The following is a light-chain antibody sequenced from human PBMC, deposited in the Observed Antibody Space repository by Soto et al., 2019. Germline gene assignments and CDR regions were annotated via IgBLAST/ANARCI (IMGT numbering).Light chain of an antibody. CDR2: DND. CDR3: GTWDSGLTAGV. V-gene: IGLV1-51*01. J-gene: IGLJ2*01. Sequence: QSALAQPASVSGSPGQSITISCTGTSSDIGDSNFVSWYQHHPGKAPKLLIYDNDERPSEIPDRFSGSKSDTSATLTITGLQTGDEADYYCGTWDSGLTAGVFGGGTKLTVL. CDR1: SSDIGDSNF.